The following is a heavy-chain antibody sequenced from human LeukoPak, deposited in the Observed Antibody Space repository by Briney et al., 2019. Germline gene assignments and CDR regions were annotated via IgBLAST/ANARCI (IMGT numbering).Heavy chain of an antibody. D-gene: IGHD3-22*01. CDR2: INTNTGNP. Sequence: ASVKVSCKASGYTFTSYAMNWVRQAPGQGLEWMGWINTNTGNPTYAQGFTGRFVFSLDTSVSTAYLQISSLKAEDTAVYYCARHYYDSSGYWGYYYYYYMDVWGKGTTVTVSS. J-gene: IGHJ6*03. CDR3: ARHYYDSSGYWGYYYYYYMDV. CDR1: GYTFTSYA. V-gene: IGHV7-4-1*02.